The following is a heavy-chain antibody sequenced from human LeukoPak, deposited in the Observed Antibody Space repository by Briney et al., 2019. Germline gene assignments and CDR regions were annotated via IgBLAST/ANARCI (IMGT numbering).Heavy chain of an antibody. J-gene: IGHJ4*02. V-gene: IGHV4-31*03. Sequence: SETLSLTCTVSGGSIRSTNYYWSWIRQDPAKGLEWIGYIYHSGSTYYNPALKSGVTISLDTSKNQFSLKLRSVTAADTAVYYCTRANYYDSTGYLPVVYPSDYWGQGTLVTVSS. CDR3: TRANYYDSTGYLPVVYPSDY. CDR2: IYHSGST. CDR1: GGSIRSTNYY. D-gene: IGHD3-22*01.